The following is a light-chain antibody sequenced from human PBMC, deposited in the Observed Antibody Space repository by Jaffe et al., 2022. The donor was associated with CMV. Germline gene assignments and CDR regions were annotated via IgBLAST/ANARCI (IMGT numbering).Light chain of an antibody. Sequence: SYVLTQPPSVSVAPGKTARITCGENNIGSKSVHWYQHKPGQAPVVVIYYDSDRPSGIHERFSGSNSGNTATLTISRVEAGDEADYYCLLWDSGSGHPVFGGGTKLTVL. J-gene: IGLJ3*02. V-gene: IGLV3-21*04. CDR2: YDS. CDR1: NIGSKS. CDR3: LLWDSGSGHPV.